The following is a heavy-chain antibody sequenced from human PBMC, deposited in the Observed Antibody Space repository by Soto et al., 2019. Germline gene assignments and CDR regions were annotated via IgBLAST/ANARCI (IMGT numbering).Heavy chain of an antibody. V-gene: IGHV4-30-4*01. D-gene: IGHD3-10*01. CDR2: IYYSGST. CDR3: ARVRSWGFSYYYYGMDV. J-gene: IGHJ6*02. CDR1: GGSISSGDYY. Sequence: SETLSLTCTVSGGSISSGDYYWSWIRQPPGKGLEWIGYIYYSGSTYYNPSLKSRVTISVDTSKNQFSLKLSSVTAADTAVYYCARVRSWGFSYYYYGMDVWGQGPTVTVSS.